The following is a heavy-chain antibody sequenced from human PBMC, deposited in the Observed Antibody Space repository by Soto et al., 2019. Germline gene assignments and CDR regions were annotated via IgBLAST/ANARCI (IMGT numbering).Heavy chain of an antibody. Sequence: GESLKISCKGSGYSFTNYWIGWVRQMPGKGLEWMGTIYLGDSDTRYSPSFQGRVTISADKSISAAYLQWGSLKASDTAMYYCARGYCTTTICDPWFDPWGQGTLVTVSS. D-gene: IGHD2-2*01. CDR1: GYSFTNYW. J-gene: IGHJ5*02. CDR2: IYLGDSDT. V-gene: IGHV5-51*01. CDR3: ARGYCTTTICDPWFDP.